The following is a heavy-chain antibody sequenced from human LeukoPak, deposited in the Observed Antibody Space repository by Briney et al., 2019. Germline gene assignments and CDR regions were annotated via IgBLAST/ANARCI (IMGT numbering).Heavy chain of an antibody. CDR1: GGSISSYY. CDR2: IYTSGST. D-gene: IGHD4-23*01. Sequence: SETQSLTCTVSGGSISSYYWSWIRQPPGKGLEWLGSIYTSGSTSYNPSLKSRVTISIDTSKNQFSLKLSSVTAADTAIYYCASETGGGNFDYWGQGTLVTVSS. CDR3: ASETGGGNFDY. V-gene: IGHV4-4*09. J-gene: IGHJ4*02.